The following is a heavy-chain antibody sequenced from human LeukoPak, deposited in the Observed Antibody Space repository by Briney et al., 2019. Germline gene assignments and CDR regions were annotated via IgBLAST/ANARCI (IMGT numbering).Heavy chain of an antibody. J-gene: IGHJ4*02. CDR1: GFTFSSYS. V-gene: IGHV3-48*01. CDR2: ISSSSSTI. D-gene: IGHD3-22*01. Sequence: GGSLRLSCAASGFTFSSYSMNWVRQAPGKGLEWVSYISSSSSTIYYADSVKGRFTISRDNAKNSLYLQMNSLRAEDTAVYYCARDPGDSSGYYPFHFDYWGQGTLVTVSS. CDR3: ARDPGDSSGYYPFHFDY.